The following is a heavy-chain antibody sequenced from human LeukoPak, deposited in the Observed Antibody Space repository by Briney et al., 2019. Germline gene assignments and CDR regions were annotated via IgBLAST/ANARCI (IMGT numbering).Heavy chain of an antibody. CDR3: TTEDSSGPMDY. Sequence: GGSLRLSCAASGFTVTSNYMSWVRQAPGKGLEWVGRIKSKTDGGTTDYAAPVKGRFTISRDDSKNTLYLQMNSPKTEDTAVYYCTTEDSSGPMDYWGQGTLVTVSS. CDR1: GFTVTSNY. J-gene: IGHJ4*02. D-gene: IGHD3-22*01. CDR2: IKSKTDGGTT. V-gene: IGHV3-15*01.